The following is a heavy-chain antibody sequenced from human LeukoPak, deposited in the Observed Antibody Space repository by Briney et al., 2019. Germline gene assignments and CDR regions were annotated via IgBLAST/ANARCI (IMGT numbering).Heavy chain of an antibody. D-gene: IGHD1-7*01. CDR3: ARQGWWTETTIGAFDV. J-gene: IGHJ3*01. CDR2: IYYSGST. Sequence: SETLSLTCTVSGGSISTYYWSWIRQPPGKGLEWIGFIYYSGSTNYNPSLKSRVTISVDTSNNQFSLNLRSVTAADTAMYYCARQGWWTETTIGAFDVWGQGTMVPVSS. V-gene: IGHV4-59*08. CDR1: GGSISTYY.